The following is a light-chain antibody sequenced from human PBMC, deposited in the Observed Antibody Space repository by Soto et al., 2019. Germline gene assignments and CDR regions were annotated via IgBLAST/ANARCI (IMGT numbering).Light chain of an antibody. CDR3: QSYDSSLSGSKV. CDR1: RSNIGAGYD. Sequence: QLVLTQPPSVSGAPGQRVTISCTGSRSNIGAGYDVHWYQQFPGTAPKLLIYGNSNRPSGVPDRFSGSKSDTSASLAITGLQAEDEADYYCQSYDSSLSGSKVFGGGTKLTVL. V-gene: IGLV1-40*01. J-gene: IGLJ3*02. CDR2: GNS.